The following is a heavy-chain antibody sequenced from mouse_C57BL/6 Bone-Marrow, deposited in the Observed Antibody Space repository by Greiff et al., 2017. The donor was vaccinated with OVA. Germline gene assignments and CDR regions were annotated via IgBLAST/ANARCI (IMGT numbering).Heavy chain of an antibody. Sequence: QVQLQQPGAELVKPGASVKVSCKASGYTFTDYWMHWVKQRPGQGLEWIGYIHPSDGGTNYNQKFKGKATLTVDKSSSTAYMQLSSLTSEDSAVDYCAKCYYDYDRPDYWGQGTTVTVSA. CDR2: IHPSDGGT. CDR3: AKCYYDYDRPDY. J-gene: IGHJ2*01. CDR1: GYTFTDYW. V-gene: IGHV1-74*01. D-gene: IGHD2-4*01.